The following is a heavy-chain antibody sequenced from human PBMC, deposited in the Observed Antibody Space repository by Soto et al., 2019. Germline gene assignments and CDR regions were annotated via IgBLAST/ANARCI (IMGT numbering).Heavy chain of an antibody. V-gene: IGHV1-46*03. Sequence: VKVAWKGSVYAFSIDYMQWVRQAPGQGLEWMGIINPSGGSTSYAQKFQGRVTMTRDTSTSTVYMELSSLRSEDTAVYYCARGDYGDYLDYWGQGTLVTVSS. CDR3: ARGDYGDYLDY. CDR2: INPSGGST. CDR1: VYAFSIDY. D-gene: IGHD4-17*01. J-gene: IGHJ4*02.